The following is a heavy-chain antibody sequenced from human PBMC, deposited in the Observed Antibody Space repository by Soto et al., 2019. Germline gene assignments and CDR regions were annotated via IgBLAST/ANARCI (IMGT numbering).Heavy chain of an antibody. Sequence: SKTPFLTCAVSGGSVSGYYWSWIRQPPGKGLEWIGEINHSGSTNYNPSLKSRVTISVDTSKNQFSLKLSSVTAADTAVYYGARKRGYSYGVDDWGQGTLFTVSS. CDR1: GGSVSGYY. CDR2: INHSGST. CDR3: ARKRGYSYGVDD. D-gene: IGHD5-18*01. J-gene: IGHJ4*02. V-gene: IGHV4-34*01.